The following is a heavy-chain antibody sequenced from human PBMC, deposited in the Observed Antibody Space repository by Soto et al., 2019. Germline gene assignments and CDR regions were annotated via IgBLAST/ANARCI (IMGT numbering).Heavy chain of an antibody. D-gene: IGHD6-19*01. V-gene: IGHV3-30-3*01. CDR3: ARDTPGRNSSGWYYYYYGMDV. CDR2: ISYDGSNK. CDR1: GFTFSSYA. Sequence: GVCLRLSCSASGFTFSSYAMHWVRQAPGNGLEWVAVISYDGSNKYYADSVKGRFTISRDNSKNTLYLQMNSLRAEDTAVYYCARDTPGRNSSGWYYYYYGMDVWGQGTTVTVSS. J-gene: IGHJ6*02.